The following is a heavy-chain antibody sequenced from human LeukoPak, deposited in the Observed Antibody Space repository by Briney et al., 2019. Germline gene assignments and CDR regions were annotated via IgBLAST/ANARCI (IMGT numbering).Heavy chain of an antibody. D-gene: IGHD6-19*01. V-gene: IGHV4-39*07. Sequence: PSETLSLTCTVSGGSISSSSYYWGWIRQPPGKGLEWIGSIYYSGSTNYNPSLRSRVTISVDTSKNQFSLTLTSVTAADTAVYYCARSHNTGWYDLDYWGQGTLVTVSS. CDR1: GGSISSSSYY. CDR3: ARSHNTGWYDLDY. CDR2: IYYSGST. J-gene: IGHJ4*02.